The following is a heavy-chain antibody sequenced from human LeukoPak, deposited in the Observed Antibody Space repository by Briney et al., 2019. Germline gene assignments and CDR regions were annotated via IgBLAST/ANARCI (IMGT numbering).Heavy chain of an antibody. CDR2: INHSGST. CDR1: GGSFSGYY. Sequence: SETLSLTYAVYGGSFSGYYWSWIRQPPGKGLEWIGEINHSGSTNYNPSLKSRVTISVDTSKNQFSLKLSSVTAADTAVYYCARARARGYSYGFGIYYFDYWGQGTLVTVSS. V-gene: IGHV4-34*01. D-gene: IGHD5-18*01. J-gene: IGHJ4*02. CDR3: ARARARGYSYGFGIYYFDY.